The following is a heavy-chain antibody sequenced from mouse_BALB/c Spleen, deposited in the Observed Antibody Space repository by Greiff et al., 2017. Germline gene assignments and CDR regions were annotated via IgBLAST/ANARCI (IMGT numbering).Heavy chain of an antibody. CDR1: GYSITSDYA. D-gene: IGHD2-2*01. CDR3: ARWLPHYYAMDY. V-gene: IGHV3-2*02. CDR2: ISYSGST. J-gene: IGHJ4*01. Sequence: EVKLVESGPGLVKPSQSLSLTCTVTGYSITSDYAWNWIRQFPGNKLEWMGYISYSGSTSYNPSLKSRISITRDTSKNQFFLQLNSVTTEDTATYYCARWLPHYYAMDYWGQGTSVTVSS.